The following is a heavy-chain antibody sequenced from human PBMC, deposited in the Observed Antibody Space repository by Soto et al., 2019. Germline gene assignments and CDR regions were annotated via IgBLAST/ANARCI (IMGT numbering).Heavy chain of an antibody. Sequence: SSETLSLTCTVSGGSVISGSYYWILIRQPPGKGLEWIGYIYYSGSTNYNPSLKSRVTISVDTSKNQFSLKLSSVTAADTAVYYCARDKVTMVRGYWFDPWGQGTLVTVSS. V-gene: IGHV4-61*01. D-gene: IGHD3-10*01. CDR2: IYYSGST. J-gene: IGHJ5*02. CDR3: ARDKVTMVRGYWFDP. CDR1: GGSVISGSYY.